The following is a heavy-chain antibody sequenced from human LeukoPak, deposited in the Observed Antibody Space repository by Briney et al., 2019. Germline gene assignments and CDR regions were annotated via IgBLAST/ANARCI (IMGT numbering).Heavy chain of an antibody. CDR3: ARDWPRLRWSLDY. Sequence: SETLSLTCTVSGGSISSYYWSWIRQPAGKGLEWIGRIYPSGNANYNPSLKSRVTMSVDTSKNQFSLKLSSVTAADTAVYYCARDWPRLRWSLDYWGQGTLVTVSS. V-gene: IGHV4-4*07. CDR2: IYPSGNA. D-gene: IGHD4-23*01. J-gene: IGHJ4*02. CDR1: GGSISSYY.